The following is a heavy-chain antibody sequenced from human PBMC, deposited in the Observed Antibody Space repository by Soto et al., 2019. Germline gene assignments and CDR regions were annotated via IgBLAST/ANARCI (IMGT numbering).Heavy chain of an antibody. D-gene: IGHD2-21*02. CDR3: ESVAVAARPRLYNWFDP. CDR1: GYTFTDYD. V-gene: IGHV1-8*01. Sequence: QEQLVQSGAAVKKPGASVKVSCTTSGYTFTDYDINWVRQATGQGLEWIGWMNPNSGETGYAQKFQGLVIRTRRTSLSTAYLEPSSLRSEDTAVYYWESVAVAARPRLYNWFDPWGQGTLVTVSS. CDR2: MNPNSGET. J-gene: IGHJ5*02.